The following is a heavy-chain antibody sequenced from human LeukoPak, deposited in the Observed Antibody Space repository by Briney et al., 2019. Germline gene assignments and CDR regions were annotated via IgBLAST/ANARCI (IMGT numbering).Heavy chain of an antibody. V-gene: IGHV3-66*01. CDR1: GLTVSSNY. J-gene: IGHJ4*02. CDR3: ARDLYYGSEGYYFDY. D-gene: IGHD3-10*01. CDR2: IYSGGRT. Sequence: GGSLRLSCAASGLTVSSNYMSWVRQAPGKGLEWVSVIYSGGRTCYADSVKGRFIISRDNSKNTLFLQMNSLRVEDTAVYYCARDLYYGSEGYYFDYWGQGTLVTVSS.